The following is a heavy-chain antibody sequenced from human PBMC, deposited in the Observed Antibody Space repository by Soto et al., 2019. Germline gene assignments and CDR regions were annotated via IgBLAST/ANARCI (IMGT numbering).Heavy chain of an antibody. V-gene: IGHV3-23*01. J-gene: IGHJ6*03. D-gene: IGHD3-9*01. Sequence: PGGSLRLSCAASGFTFSSYAMSWVRQAPGKGLEWVSAISGSGGSTYYADSVKGRFTISRDNSKNTLNLQMNSLRAEDTAVYYCAGGLGILTGYPDAYYYYYMDVWGKGTTVTVSS. CDR3: AGGLGILTGYPDAYYYYYMDV. CDR1: GFTFSSYA. CDR2: ISGSGGST.